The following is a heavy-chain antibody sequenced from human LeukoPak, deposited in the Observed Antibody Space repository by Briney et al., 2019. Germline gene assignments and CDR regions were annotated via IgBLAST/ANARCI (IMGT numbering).Heavy chain of an antibody. CDR2: IKQDGSEK. CDR3: ARAAYDFQGAFDI. CDR1: GFTFSSYW. D-gene: IGHD3-3*01. J-gene: IGHJ3*02. V-gene: IGHV3-7*01. Sequence: GGSLRLSCAASGFTFSSYWMSWVRQAPGKGLEWVANIKQDGSEKYYVDSVKGRFTISRDNAKNSLYLRMNSLRAEDTAVYYCARAAYDFQGAFDIWGQGTMVTVSS.